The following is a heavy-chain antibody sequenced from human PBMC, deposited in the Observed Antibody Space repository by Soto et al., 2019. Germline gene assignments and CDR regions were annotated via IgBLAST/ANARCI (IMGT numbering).Heavy chain of an antibody. CDR1: GFSLNTRGVG. CDR2: IHWDDEK. J-gene: IGHJ4*02. V-gene: IGHV2-5*02. CDR3: AYRPVVLGSGWNFDF. D-gene: IGHD6-19*01. Sequence: QITLKESGPTLVIPTQTLTLTCTFSGFSLNTRGVGVGWIRQPPGKALEWVALIHWDDEKRYSPSLRNTLTIPKDTSKNQVVLIMTNMDPVDTATYYCAYRPVVLGSGWNFDFWGQGILVTVSS.